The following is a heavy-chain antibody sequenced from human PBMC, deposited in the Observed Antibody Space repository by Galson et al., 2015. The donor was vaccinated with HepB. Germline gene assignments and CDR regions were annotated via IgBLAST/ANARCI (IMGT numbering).Heavy chain of an antibody. D-gene: IGHD4/OR15-4a*01. CDR2: IKGSSGDA. CDR1: GFTFSSYG. V-gene: IGHV3-23*01. Sequence: SLRLSCAASGFTFSSYGMSWVRQAPGKGLERVSGIKGSSGDAYYADSVKGRFTISRDNSKNTLYLQMNTLRAEDTALYYCAKAAGYGATYPVDYWGPGTLVTVSS. CDR3: AKAAGYGATYPVDY. J-gene: IGHJ4*02.